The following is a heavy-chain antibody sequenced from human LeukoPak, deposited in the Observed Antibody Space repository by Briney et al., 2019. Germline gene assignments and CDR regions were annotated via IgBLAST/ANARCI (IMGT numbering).Heavy chain of an antibody. V-gene: IGHV3-48*01. CDR1: GFTFSSYS. CDR3: VKVAKYYYGPETYYFFEQ. CDR2: ISSSSSTI. J-gene: IGHJ4*02. Sequence: PGGSLRLSCAASGFTFSSYSMNWVRQAPGKGLEWVSYISSSSSTIYYADSVKGRFTISRDNAKNSLYLQMNSLRVEDTAVYYCVKVAKYYYGPETYYFFEQWGQGTPVTASS. D-gene: IGHD3-10*01.